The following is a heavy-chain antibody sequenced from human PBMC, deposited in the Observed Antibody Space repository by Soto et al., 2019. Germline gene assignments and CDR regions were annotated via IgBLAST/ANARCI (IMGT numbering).Heavy chain of an antibody. CDR3: ARGPLPPYCSGGSCYSTYYYYYGMDV. D-gene: IGHD2-15*01. Sequence: PSETLSLTCAVSGGSISSGGYSWGWIRQPPGKGLEWIGYIYHSGSTYYNPALKSRVTISVDRSKNQFSLKLSSVTAADTAVYYCARGPLPPYCSGGSCYSTYYYYYGMDVWGQGTTVTVSS. J-gene: IGHJ6*02. CDR1: GGSISSGGYS. CDR2: IYHSGST. V-gene: IGHV4-30-2*01.